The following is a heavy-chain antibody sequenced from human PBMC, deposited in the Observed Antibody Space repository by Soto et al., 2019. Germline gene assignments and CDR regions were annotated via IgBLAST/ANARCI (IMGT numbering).Heavy chain of an antibody. CDR2: IIPILGIA. V-gene: IGHV1-69*08. CDR3: ARDRGDGGDNY. Sequence: QVQLVQSGAEVKKPGSSVKVSCKASGGTFSSDTITWVRQAPGQGLEWMGRIIPILGIANYAQKFQGRVTSTADKSTSTAYMELSSLRSEDTAVYYCARDRGDGGDNYWGPRTLVTVSS. J-gene: IGHJ4*02. D-gene: IGHD2-21*02. CDR1: GGTFSSDT.